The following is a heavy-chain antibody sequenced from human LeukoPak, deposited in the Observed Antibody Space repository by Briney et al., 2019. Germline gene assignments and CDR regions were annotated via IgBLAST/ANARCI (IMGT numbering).Heavy chain of an antibody. CDR1: GITFRSYG. D-gene: IGHD3-10*01. Sequence: GGSLRLSCAASGITFRSYGMHWVRQAPGKGLEWVAVISYDGSHKYYADSVKGRFSISRDNSKNTLYLQINSLGPEDTAVYYCAKDRYGSGNNYLDAWGQGTLVTVSS. CDR3: AKDRYGSGNNYLDA. CDR2: ISYDGSHK. J-gene: IGHJ4*02. V-gene: IGHV3-30*18.